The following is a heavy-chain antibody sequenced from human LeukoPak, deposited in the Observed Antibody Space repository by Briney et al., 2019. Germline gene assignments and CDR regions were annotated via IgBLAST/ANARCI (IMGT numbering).Heavy chain of an antibody. CDR3: ARDSRYCSSTSCPNALDDAFDI. CDR1: GFTFSSYS. D-gene: IGHD2-2*01. J-gene: IGHJ3*02. Sequence: PGGSLRLSCAASGFTFSSYSMNWVRQAPGKGLEWVSSISSSSSYIYYADSVKGRFTISRDNAKNSLYLQMNSLRAEDTAVYYCARDSRYCSSTSCPNALDDAFDIWGQGTMVTVSS. V-gene: IGHV3-21*01. CDR2: ISSSSSYI.